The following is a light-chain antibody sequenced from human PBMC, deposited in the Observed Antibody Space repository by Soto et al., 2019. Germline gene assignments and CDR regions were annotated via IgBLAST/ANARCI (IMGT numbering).Light chain of an antibody. V-gene: IGKV1-5*03. CDR2: KAS. Sequence: DIQMTQSPSTLSASVGDRVTITCRASQSISSWLAWYQQKPGKAPKLLIYKASSLASGVPSRFSRSRSGTEFTLTISSLQPDDFATYYCQQYSSYSWTFGQGTKVEIK. CDR1: QSISSW. CDR3: QQYSSYSWT. J-gene: IGKJ1*01.